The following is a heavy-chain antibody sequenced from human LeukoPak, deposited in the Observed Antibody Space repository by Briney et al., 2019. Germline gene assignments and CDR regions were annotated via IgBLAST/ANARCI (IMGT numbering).Heavy chain of an antibody. V-gene: IGHV1-58*02. CDR2: IVVGSGNT. D-gene: IGHD1-26*01. J-gene: IGHJ6*02. CDR1: GFIFSYSA. Sequence: SVKVSCKASGFIFSYSAMQWVRQARGQRLEWIGWIVVGSGNTNYAQQFQERVTITRDMSTSTAYMELSSLRSEDTAVYYCVRGGSSDYYYYGMDVWGQGTTVTVSS. CDR3: VRGGSSDYYYYGMDV.